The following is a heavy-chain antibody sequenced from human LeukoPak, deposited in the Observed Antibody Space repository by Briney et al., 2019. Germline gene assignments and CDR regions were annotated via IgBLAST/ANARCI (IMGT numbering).Heavy chain of an antibody. CDR1: GFTFGSYS. J-gene: IGHJ4*02. CDR3: AKEGRDGYNYYFDY. V-gene: IGHV3-30*04. D-gene: IGHD5-24*01. Sequence: GGSLRLSCAGSGFTFGSYSMNWVRQAPGKGLEWVAVISYDGSNKYYADSVKGRFTISRDNSKNTVYLQMNSLRAEDTAVYFCAKEGRDGYNYYFDYWGQGTLVTVSS. CDR2: ISYDGSNK.